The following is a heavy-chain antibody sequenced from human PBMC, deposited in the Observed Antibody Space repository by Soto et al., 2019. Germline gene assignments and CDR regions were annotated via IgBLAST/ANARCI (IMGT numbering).Heavy chain of an antibody. Sequence: EVQLVESGGGLVQPGRSLRLSCAASGFTFDDYAMHWVRQAPGKGLEWVSGISWNSGSIGYADSVKGRFTISRDNAKNSLYLQMNSLRAEDTALYYCAKDVYSSSSSYFDYWGQGTLVTVSS. CDR1: GFTFDDYA. CDR2: ISWNSGSI. J-gene: IGHJ4*02. CDR3: AKDVYSSSSSYFDY. D-gene: IGHD6-6*01. V-gene: IGHV3-9*01.